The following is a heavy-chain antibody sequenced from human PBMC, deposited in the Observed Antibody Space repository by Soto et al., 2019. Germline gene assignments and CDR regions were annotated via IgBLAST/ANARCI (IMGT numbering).Heavy chain of an antibody. CDR3: ARGVAARLGVYFDY. J-gene: IGHJ4*02. Sequence: EASVKVSCKASGYTFTSYGISWVRQAPGQGLEWMGWISAYNGNTNYAQKLQGRVTMTADTSTSTAYMELRSLRSDDTAVYYCARGVAARLGVYFDYWGQGTLVTVSS. V-gene: IGHV1-18*01. D-gene: IGHD6-6*01. CDR2: ISAYNGNT. CDR1: GYTFTSYG.